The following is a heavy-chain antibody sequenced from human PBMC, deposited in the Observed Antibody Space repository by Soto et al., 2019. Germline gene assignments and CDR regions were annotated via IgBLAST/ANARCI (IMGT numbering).Heavy chain of an antibody. J-gene: IGHJ6*02. CDR1: GGSISSYY. D-gene: IGHD3-10*01. CDR3: ARGAGRVLWFGEPSYYYGMDV. V-gene: IGHV4-59*01. CDR2: IYYSGST. Sequence: SETLSLTCTVSGGSISSYYWSWIRQPPGKGLEWIGYIYYSGSTNYNPSLKSRVTISVDTSKNQFSLKLSSVTAADTAVYYCARGAGRVLWFGEPSYYYGMDVWGQGTTVTV.